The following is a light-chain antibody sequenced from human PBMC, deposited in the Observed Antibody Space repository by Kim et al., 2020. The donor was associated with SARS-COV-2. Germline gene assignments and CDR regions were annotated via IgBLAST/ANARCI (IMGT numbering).Light chain of an antibody. Sequence: DFQMTQSPSSLSASVGDRVTITCRASQYISNFLAWYQQKPGKVPKLLIYATSTLQSGVPSRFSGGGSGTHFTLTISGLQPEDVATYYCQWFNGPPLTFGGGTKVDIK. CDR1: QYISNF. CDR3: QWFNGPPLT. CDR2: ATS. J-gene: IGKJ4*01. V-gene: IGKV1-27*01.